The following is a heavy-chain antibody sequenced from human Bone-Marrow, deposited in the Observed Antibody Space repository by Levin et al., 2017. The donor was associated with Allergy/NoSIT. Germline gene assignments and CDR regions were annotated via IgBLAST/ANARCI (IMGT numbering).Heavy chain of an antibody. V-gene: IGHV3-11*03. D-gene: IGHD6-13*01. J-gene: IGHJ5*02. CDR1: GFTFSDYY. Sequence: PGGSLRLSCAASGFTFSDYYMSWIRQAPGKGLEWVSYISSSSSYTNYADSVKGRFTISRDNAKNSLYLQMNSLRAEDTAVYYCARSDIAAAGTSNWFDPWGQGTLVTVSS. CDR3: ARSDIAAAGTSNWFDP. CDR2: ISSSSSYT.